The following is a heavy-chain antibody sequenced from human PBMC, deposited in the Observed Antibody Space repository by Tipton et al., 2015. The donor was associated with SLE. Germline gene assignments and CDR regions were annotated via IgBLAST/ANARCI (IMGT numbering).Heavy chain of an antibody. J-gene: IGHJ6*03. CDR2: IYYSGST. CDR1: GGSISRYY. D-gene: IGHD3-10*01. CDR3: ARESWDYYYMDV. Sequence: TLSLTCTVSGGSISRYYWSWIRQPPGKGLEWIWYIYYSGSTNYNPSLKSRVTISLDTSKNQFSLRLSSVTAADTAVYYCARESWDYYYMDVGGNGTTVTVSS. V-gene: IGHV4-59*08.